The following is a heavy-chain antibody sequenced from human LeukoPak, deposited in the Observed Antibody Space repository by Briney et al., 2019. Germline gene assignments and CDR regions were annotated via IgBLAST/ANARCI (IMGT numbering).Heavy chain of an antibody. V-gene: IGHV3-21*01. CDR1: GFTFSSST. CDR2: ISGSGRLI. Sequence: GGSLRLSCAASGFTFSSSTMNWVRQAPGKALEWVSSISGSGRLIWYAGSVKGRFTIPRDNAANSLFLQMNSLRVEDTAVYYCARDLQTGLAFDAWGQGTVVSVSS. D-gene: IGHD7-27*01. CDR3: ARDLQTGLAFDA. J-gene: IGHJ3*01.